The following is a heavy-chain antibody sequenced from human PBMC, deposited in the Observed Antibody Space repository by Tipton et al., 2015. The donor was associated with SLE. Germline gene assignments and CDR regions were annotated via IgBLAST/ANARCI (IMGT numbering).Heavy chain of an antibody. Sequence: TLSLTCSVSGVTISSYYWRWIRQPPGKRLEWIGYIYYSGDTNYIPSLKSRVTISVDTSKNQFSLRLSSVTAADTAVYYCARQYYCGPGSCPMGYWGQGTLVSVSS. CDR1: GVTISSYY. V-gene: IGHV4-59*01. D-gene: IGHD3-10*01. J-gene: IGHJ4*02. CDR2: IYYSGDT. CDR3: ARQYYCGPGSCPMGY.